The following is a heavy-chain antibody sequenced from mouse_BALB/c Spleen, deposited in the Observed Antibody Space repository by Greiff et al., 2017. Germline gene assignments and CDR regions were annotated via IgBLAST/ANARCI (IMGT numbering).Heavy chain of an antibody. J-gene: IGHJ2*01. V-gene: IGHV1S137*01. CDR2: ISTYYGDA. CDR3: AREGGEGYFDY. CDR1: GYTFTDYA. Sequence: QVQLQQSGAELVRPGVSVKISCKGSGYTFTDYAMHWVKQSHAKSLEWIGVISTYYGDASYNQKFKGKATMTVDKSSSTAYMELARLTSEDSAIYYCAREGGEGYFDYWGQGTTLTVSS.